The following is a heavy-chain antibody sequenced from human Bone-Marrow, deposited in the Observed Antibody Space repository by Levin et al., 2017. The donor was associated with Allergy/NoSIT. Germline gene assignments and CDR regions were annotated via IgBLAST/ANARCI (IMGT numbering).Heavy chain of an antibody. CDR2: INSDESST. CDR3: ARAGYDTNWRRFDS. J-gene: IGHJ4*02. CDR1: GFTFSRYW. V-gene: IGHV3-74*01. Sequence: GGSLRLSCAASGFTFSRYWMHWVRQAPGKGLVWVSRINSDESSTSYADSVKGRFSISRDNAKNTLYLQMNSLRAEDTAVYYCARAGYDTNWRRFDSWGQGTLVTVSS. D-gene: IGHD1-1*01.